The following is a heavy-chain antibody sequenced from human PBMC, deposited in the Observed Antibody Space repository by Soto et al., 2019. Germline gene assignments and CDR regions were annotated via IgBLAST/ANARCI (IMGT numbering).Heavy chain of an antibody. CDR1: GGTFSSYT. Sequence: QVQLVQSGAEVNKPGSSVKVSCKASGGTFSSYTISWVRQAPGQGLEWMGRIIPILGIANYAQKFQVRVTITADKSTSTDYMELSSLRSEDTAVYYCARERKADPDYWGQGTLVTVSS. V-gene: IGHV1-69*02. CDR2: IIPILGIA. J-gene: IGHJ4*02. CDR3: ARERKADPDY.